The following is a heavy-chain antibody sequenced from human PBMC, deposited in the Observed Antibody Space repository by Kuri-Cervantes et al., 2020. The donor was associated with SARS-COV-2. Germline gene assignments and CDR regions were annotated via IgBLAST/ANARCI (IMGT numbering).Heavy chain of an antibody. J-gene: IGHJ6*03. V-gene: IGHV1-2*02. CDR1: GYTFTGYY. CDR2: INPNSGGT. CDR3: ARDFSGGQLLSGWSRQTYYYYYYMDV. Sequence: ASVKVSCKASGYTFTGYYMHWVRQAPGQGLEWMGWINPNSGGTNYAQKFQGRVTMTRDTPTSTVYMELSSLRSEDTAVYYCARDFSGGQLLSGWSRQTYYYYYYMDVWGKGTTVTVSS. D-gene: IGHD2-2*01.